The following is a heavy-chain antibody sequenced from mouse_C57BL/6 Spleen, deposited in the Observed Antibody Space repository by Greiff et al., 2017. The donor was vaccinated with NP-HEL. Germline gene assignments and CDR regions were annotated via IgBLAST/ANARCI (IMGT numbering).Heavy chain of an antibody. V-gene: IGHV5-4*01. D-gene: IGHD1-1*01. Sequence: SGGGLVKPGGSLKLSCAASGFTFSSYAMSWVRQTPEKRLEWVATISDGGSYTYYPDNVKGRFTISRDNAKNNLYLQMSHLKSEDTAMYYCARDRDYGSSYWYFDVWGTGTTVTVSS. CDR1: GFTFSSYA. CDR2: ISDGGSYT. CDR3: ARDRDYGSSYWYFDV. J-gene: IGHJ1*03.